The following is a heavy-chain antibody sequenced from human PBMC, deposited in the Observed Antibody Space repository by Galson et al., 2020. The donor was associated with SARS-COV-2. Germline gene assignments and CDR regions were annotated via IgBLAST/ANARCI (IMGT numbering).Heavy chain of an antibody. CDR2: INFGGDT. CDR1: GGSFSGYS. D-gene: IGHD3-10*01. V-gene: IGHV4-34*01. Sequence: SETLSLTCAVYGGSFSGYSWTWVRQAPGKGLEWIGEINFGGDTKYNPSLRSRVTLSVDTSKNQFSLKMRSVSASDTALYFCARGRQGVVPSPVLGLVPFYSYYYMDVWGRGTTVIVSS. J-gene: IGHJ6*03. CDR3: ARGRQGVVPSPVLGLVPFYSYYYMDV.